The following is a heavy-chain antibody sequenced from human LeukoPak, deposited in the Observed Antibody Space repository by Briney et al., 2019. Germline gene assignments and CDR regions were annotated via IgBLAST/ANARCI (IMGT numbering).Heavy chain of an antibody. D-gene: IGHD6-13*01. CDR1: GFTFSSYG. J-gene: IGHJ6*02. CDR3: AKGISSSYYYYYGMDV. Sequence: PGGSLRLSCAASGFTFSSYGMHWVRQAPGKGLEWVAVISYDGSNKYYADSVKGRFTISRDNSKNTLYLQMSSLRAEDTAVYYCAKGISSSYYYYYGMDVWGQGTTVTASS. V-gene: IGHV3-30*18. CDR2: ISYDGSNK.